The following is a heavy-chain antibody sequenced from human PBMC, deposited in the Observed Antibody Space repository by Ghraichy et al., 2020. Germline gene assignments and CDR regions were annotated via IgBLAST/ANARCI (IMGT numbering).Heavy chain of an antibody. V-gene: IGHV1-24*01. CDR2: FDPEDGET. D-gene: IGHD3-9*01. CDR3: ATANDILTGYPYY. CDR1: GYTLTELS. J-gene: IGHJ4*02. Sequence: KVSCKVSGYTLTELSMHWVRQAPGKGLEWMGGFDPEDGETIYAQKFQGRVTMTEDTSTDTAYMELSSLRSEDTAVYYCATANDILTGYPYYWGQGTLVTVSS.